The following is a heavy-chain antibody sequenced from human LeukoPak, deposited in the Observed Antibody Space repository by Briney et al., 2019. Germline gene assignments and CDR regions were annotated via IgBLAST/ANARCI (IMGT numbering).Heavy chain of an antibody. CDR2: IYSGGST. D-gene: IGHD2-15*01. V-gene: IGHV3-66*01. CDR1: GFTVSSNY. CDR3: ARVGGAKDIVVVVAAKGDLHFDY. J-gene: IGHJ4*02. Sequence: GGSLRLSCAASGFTVSSNYMSWVRQAPGKGLEWVSVIYSGGSTYYADSVKGRFTISRDNSKNTLYLQMNSLRAEDTAVYYCARVGGAKDIVVVVAAKGDLHFDYWGQGTLVTVSS.